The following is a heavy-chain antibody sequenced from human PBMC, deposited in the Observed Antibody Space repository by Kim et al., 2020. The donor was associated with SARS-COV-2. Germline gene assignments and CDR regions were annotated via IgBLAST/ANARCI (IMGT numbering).Heavy chain of an antibody. Sequence: YCGYSCKCRFTICRCNSKNMLYLQMNSLRAEDTAVYYCGDYHGAGRHYTYWGQGTLVTVSS. J-gene: IGHJ4*02. D-gene: IGHD3-10*01. V-gene: IGHV3-23*05. CDR3: GDYHGAGRHYTY.